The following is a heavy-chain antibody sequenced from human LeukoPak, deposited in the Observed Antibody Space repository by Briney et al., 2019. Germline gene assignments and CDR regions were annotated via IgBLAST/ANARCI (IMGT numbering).Heavy chain of an antibody. CDR3: ARHVGQPDYYDSSGYYYAIAFFDY. CDR2: IYYSGST. D-gene: IGHD3-22*01. V-gene: IGHV4-39*01. CDR1: GGSISSSSYY. J-gene: IGHJ4*02. Sequence: NPSETLSLTCTVSGGSISSSSYYWGWIRQPPGKGLEWIGSIYYSGSTYYNPSLKSRVTISVDTSKNQFSLKLSSVTAADTAVYYCARHVGQPDYYDSSGYYYAIAFFDYWGQGTLVTVPS.